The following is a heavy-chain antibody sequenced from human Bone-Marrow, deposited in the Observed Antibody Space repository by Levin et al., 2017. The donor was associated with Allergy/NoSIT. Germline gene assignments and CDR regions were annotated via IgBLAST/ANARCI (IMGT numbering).Heavy chain of an antibody. D-gene: IGHD6-19*01. CDR1: GFTFSSYW. CDR2: IKQDGSEK. V-gene: IGHV3-7*01. CDR3: ASAPHIAVAAIWYFDL. J-gene: IGHJ2*01. Sequence: PGGSLRLSCAASGFTFSSYWMSWVRQAPGKGLEWVANIKQDGSEKYYVDSVKGRFTISRDNAKNSLYLQMNSLRAEDTAVYYCASAPHIAVAAIWYFDLWGRGTLVTVSS.